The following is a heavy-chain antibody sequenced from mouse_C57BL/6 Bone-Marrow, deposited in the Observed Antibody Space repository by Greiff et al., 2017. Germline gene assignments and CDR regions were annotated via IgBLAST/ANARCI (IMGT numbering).Heavy chain of an antibody. J-gene: IGHJ4*01. V-gene: IGHV1-59*01. CDR2: IDPSDSYT. CDR3: ARGPYYSNYDAMDY. CDR1: GYTFTSYW. Sequence: QVQLQQPGAELVRPGTSVKLSCKASGYTFTSYWMHWVKQRPGQGLEWIGVIDPSDSYTNYKQKFKGKATLTVDTSSSTAYMQLSSLTSEDSAVYYCARGPYYSNYDAMDYWGQGTSVTVSS. D-gene: IGHD2-5*01.